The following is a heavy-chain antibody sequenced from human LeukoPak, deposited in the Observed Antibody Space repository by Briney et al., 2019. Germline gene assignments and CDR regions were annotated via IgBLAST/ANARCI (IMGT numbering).Heavy chain of an antibody. J-gene: IGHJ6*03. CDR2: INPNSGGT. Sequence: ASVKVSCKASGYTFTGYYMHWVRQAPGQGLEWMGWINPNSGGTNYAQKFQGRVTTTRDTSISTAYMELSRLRSDDTAVYYCARVLATQTYYYYMDVWGKGTTVTVSS. V-gene: IGHV1-2*02. D-gene: IGHD5-12*01. CDR1: GYTFTGYY. CDR3: ARVLATQTYYYYMDV.